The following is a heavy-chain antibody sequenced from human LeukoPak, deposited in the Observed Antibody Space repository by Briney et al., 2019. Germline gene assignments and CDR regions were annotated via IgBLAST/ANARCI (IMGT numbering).Heavy chain of an antibody. CDR1: GGTFSSGA. V-gene: IGHV1-69*05. CDR3: ARISSYDSSAYPPGN. CDR2: IIPIFGTA. J-gene: IGHJ4*02. D-gene: IGHD3-22*01. Sequence: SVKVSCKASGGTFSSGAISWVRQAHGQGLEWMGGIIPIFGTADYAQKFQGRVAITTDESTSTIYMELSSLRSEDAAVYYCARISSYDSSAYPPGNWGQGTLVTVSS.